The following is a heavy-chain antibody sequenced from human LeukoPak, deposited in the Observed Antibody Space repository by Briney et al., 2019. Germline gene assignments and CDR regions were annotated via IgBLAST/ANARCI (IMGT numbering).Heavy chain of an antibody. Sequence: SETLSLTCTVSGGSISSYYWSWIRQPPGKGLEWIGYIYYSGSTNYNPSLKSRVTISVDTSKNQFSLKLSSVTAADTAVYYCARVSLYYYDSSGWSPAFDYWGQGTLVTVSS. CDR2: IYYSGST. D-gene: IGHD3-22*01. J-gene: IGHJ4*02. CDR3: ARVSLYYYDSSGWSPAFDY. V-gene: IGHV4-59*01. CDR1: GGSISSYY.